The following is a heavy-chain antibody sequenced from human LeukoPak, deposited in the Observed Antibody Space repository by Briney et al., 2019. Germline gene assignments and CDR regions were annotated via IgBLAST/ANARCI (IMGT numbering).Heavy chain of an antibody. CDR2: IYYSGST. CDR3: ARHRNDEDAFDI. Sequence: SETLSLTCTVSSGFVSSYYWSWIRQPPGKGLEWIGYIYYSGSTNYNPSLKSRVTISVDTSKNQFSLKLSSVTAADTAVYYCARHRNDEDAFDIWGQGTMVTVPS. D-gene: IGHD1-1*01. CDR1: SGFVSSYY. J-gene: IGHJ3*02. V-gene: IGHV4-59*02.